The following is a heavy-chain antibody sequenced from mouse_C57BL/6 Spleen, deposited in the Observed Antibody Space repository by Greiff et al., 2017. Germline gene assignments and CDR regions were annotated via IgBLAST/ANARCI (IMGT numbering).Heavy chain of an antibody. D-gene: IGHD4-1*01. V-gene: IGHV1-52*01. J-gene: IGHJ2*01. CDR1: GYTVTSYW. Sequence: QVQLQQPGAELVRPGSSVKLSCKASGYTVTSYWMHWVKQRPIQGLEWIGNIDPSDSETHYNQKFKDKATLTVDKSSSTAYMQLSSLTSEDSAVYYCARAWDVGDYFDYWGQGTTLTVSS. CDR3: ARAWDVGDYFDY. CDR2: IDPSDSET.